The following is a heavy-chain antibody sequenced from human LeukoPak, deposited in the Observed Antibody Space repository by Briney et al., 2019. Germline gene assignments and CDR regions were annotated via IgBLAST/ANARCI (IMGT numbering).Heavy chain of an antibody. V-gene: IGHV1-69*05. J-gene: IGHJ4*02. CDR2: IIPIFGTA. Sequence: SVKVSCKASGGTFSSFAISWVRQAPGQGLEWMGGIIPIFGTANYAQKFQGRVTITTDESTSTAYMELSSLRSEDTAVYYCAREGDLTGSLDYWGQGTLVTVSS. CDR1: GGTFSSFA. CDR3: AREGDLTGSLDY. D-gene: IGHD3-9*01.